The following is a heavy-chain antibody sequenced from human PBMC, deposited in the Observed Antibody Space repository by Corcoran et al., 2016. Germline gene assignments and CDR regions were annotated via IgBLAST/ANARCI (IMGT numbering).Heavy chain of an antibody. CDR3: ARTGSGSYWNYYYGMDV. J-gene: IGHJ6*02. Sequence: EVQLVESGGGLVQPGGSLRLSCAASGFTFSSYWMHWVRQAPGKGLVWVSRINSDGSSTSYADSVKGRFTISRDNAKNTLYLQMNSLRAEDTAVYYCARTGSGSYWNYYYGMDVWGQGTTVTVSS. V-gene: IGHV3-74*01. CDR1: GFTFSSYW. CDR2: INSDGSST. D-gene: IGHD3-10*01.